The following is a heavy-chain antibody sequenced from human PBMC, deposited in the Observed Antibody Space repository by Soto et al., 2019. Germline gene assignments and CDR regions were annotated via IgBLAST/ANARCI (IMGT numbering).Heavy chain of an antibody. CDR3: ARELERVFDY. D-gene: IGHD1-1*01. CDR1: GLTFSSYA. J-gene: IGHJ4*02. Sequence: QVQLVESGGGVVQPGRSLRLSCAASGLTFSSYAMHWVRQAPGKGLEWVAVIAYDGRNKYYADSVKGRFTISRDNSKNTLYLQMNSLRIEDAAVYYCARELERVFDYWGQGSLVTVSS. V-gene: IGHV3-30*04. CDR2: IAYDGRNK.